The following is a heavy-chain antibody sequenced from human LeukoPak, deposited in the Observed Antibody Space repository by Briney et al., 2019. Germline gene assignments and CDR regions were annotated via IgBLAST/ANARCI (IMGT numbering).Heavy chain of an antibody. D-gene: IGHD6-13*01. J-gene: IGHJ4*02. CDR2: MNTNNGNT. Sequence: ASAKVSCKASGYTFTSSDINWVRQATGQGLEWMGWMNTNNGNTGYAQKFQGRVTMTRNTSISTAYMELSSLTSEDTAVYYCARAGGGSSWYSVLDYWGQGTLVTVSS. V-gene: IGHV1-8*01. CDR3: ARAGGGSSWYSVLDY. CDR1: GYTFTSSD.